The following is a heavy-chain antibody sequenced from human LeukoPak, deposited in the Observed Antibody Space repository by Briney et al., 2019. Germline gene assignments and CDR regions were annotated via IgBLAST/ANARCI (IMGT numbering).Heavy chain of an antibody. CDR1: GYIFTGYF. J-gene: IGHJ4*02. CDR3: ARSPVETATLRGDY. CDR2: INPNSGDT. Sequence: ASVKVSCKASGYIFTGYFIHWVRQAPGQGLEWMGRINPNSGDTNYAQKFQGRVTMTRDTSVSTAYMELSRLRSDDTPVYYCARSPVETATLRGDYWGQGTLVTVSS. D-gene: IGHD5-24*01. V-gene: IGHV1-2*06.